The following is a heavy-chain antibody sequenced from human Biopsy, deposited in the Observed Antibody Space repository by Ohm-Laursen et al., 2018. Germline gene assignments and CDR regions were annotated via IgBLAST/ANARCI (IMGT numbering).Heavy chain of an antibody. CDR1: GDSVSNKDAA. CDR3: ARETPTGIPFNWFDP. CDR2: TYYRSQWHS. J-gene: IGHJ5*02. D-gene: IGHD1-1*01. Sequence: TLSLTWAISGDSVSNKDAAWNWIRRSPSRGLEWLGRTYYRSQWHSDYAVFVRSRITIKSDTSRNQFSLQSNSVTPDDTAVYFCARETPTGIPFNWFDPWGQGTLVTVSS. V-gene: IGHV6-1*01.